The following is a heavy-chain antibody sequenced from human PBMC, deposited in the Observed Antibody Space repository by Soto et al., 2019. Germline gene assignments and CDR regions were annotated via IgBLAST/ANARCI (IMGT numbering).Heavy chain of an antibody. CDR1: GGTFSSYA. J-gene: IGHJ6*02. CDR3: ARTSIAVAGGVHYSYYGMDV. CDR2: IIPIFGTA. V-gene: IGHV1-69*13. Sequence: SVKVSCKASGGTFSSYAISWVRQAPGQGLEWMGGIIPIFGTANYAQKFQGRVTITADESTSTAYMELSSRRSEDTAVYYCARTSIAVAGGVHYSYYGMDVWGQGTTVTVSS. D-gene: IGHD6-19*01.